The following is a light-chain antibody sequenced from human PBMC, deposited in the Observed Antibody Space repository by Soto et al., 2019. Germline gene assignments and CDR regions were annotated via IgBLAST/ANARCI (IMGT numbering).Light chain of an antibody. V-gene: IGKV1-5*01. CDR2: DAS. CDR3: QQYSTYPWT. J-gene: IGKJ1*01. CDR1: QSISSW. Sequence: DIHLTQSPSSLSASVGGRGTSTCRASQSISSWLAWYQQKPGKAPKVLIFDASSLESGVPSRFSGSGSATEFTLTISSLQPDDFATYYCQQYSTYPWTFGQGTKVDIK.